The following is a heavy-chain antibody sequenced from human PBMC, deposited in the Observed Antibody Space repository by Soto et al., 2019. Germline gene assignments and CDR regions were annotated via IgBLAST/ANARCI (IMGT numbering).Heavy chain of an antibody. CDR2: INPNSGGT. CDR1: RETVTVYY. V-gene: IGHV1-2*04. J-gene: IGHJ6*02. Sequence: VGCTASRETVTVYYVPWVLQAPGQGLVWMGWINPNSGGTNYAQNFQGWVTMTRDTSISTAYMELSRLRSDDSAVYYGARDRVVLMVYPTYYYNGMDVWGQGTTVTVSS. D-gene: IGHD2-8*01. CDR3: ARDRVVLMVYPTYYYNGMDV.